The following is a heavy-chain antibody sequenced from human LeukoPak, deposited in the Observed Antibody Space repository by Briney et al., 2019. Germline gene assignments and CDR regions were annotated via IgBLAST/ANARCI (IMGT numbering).Heavy chain of an antibody. Sequence: GASVKVSCTASGGTFSSYAISWVRQAPGQGLEWMGWISAYNGNTNYAQKLQGRVTMTTDTSTSTAYMELRSLRSDDTAVYYCARGSSGWAKVDYWGQGTLVTVSS. V-gene: IGHV1-18*01. CDR3: ARGSSGWAKVDY. CDR1: GGTFSSYA. J-gene: IGHJ4*02. D-gene: IGHD6-19*01. CDR2: ISAYNGNT.